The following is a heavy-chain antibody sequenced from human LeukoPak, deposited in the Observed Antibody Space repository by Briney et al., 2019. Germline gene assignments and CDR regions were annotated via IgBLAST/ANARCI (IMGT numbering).Heavy chain of an antibody. CDR2: IIPILGIA. J-gene: IGHJ5*02. V-gene: IGHV1-69*04. D-gene: IGHD2-2*01. CDR3: ARNNIVVVPAAISSSYWFDP. Sequence: WASVKVSYKASGGTFSSYAISWVRQAPGQGLEWMGRIIPILGIANYAQKFQGRVTITADKSTSTAYMELSSLRSEDTAVYYCARNNIVVVPAAISSSYWFDPWGQGTLVTVSS. CDR1: GGTFSSYA.